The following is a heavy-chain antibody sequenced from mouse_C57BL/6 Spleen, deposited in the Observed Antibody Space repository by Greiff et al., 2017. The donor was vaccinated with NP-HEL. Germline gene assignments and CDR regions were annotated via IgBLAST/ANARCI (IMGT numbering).Heavy chain of an antibody. CDR2: IYPGDGDT. Sequence: QVQLKQSGPELVKPGASVKISCKASGYAFSSSWMNWVKQRPGKGLEWIGRIYPGDGDTNYNGKFKGKATLTADKSSSTAYMQLSSLTSEDSAVYFCARVYGYGWYFDVWGTGTTVTVSS. J-gene: IGHJ1*03. D-gene: IGHD2-2*01. V-gene: IGHV1-82*01. CDR1: GYAFSSSW. CDR3: ARVYGYGWYFDV.